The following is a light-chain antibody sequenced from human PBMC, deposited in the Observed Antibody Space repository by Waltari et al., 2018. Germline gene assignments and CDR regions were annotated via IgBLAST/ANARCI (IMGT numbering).Light chain of an antibody. CDR1: QSVSSY. Sequence: DIVFTQSPATLSLSPGERATLSCRASQSVSSYLAWFQQKPGQAPRLLIYDTSNRATGIPARFSGSGSGTDFTLTISSLEPEDFAVYYCQQRTNWPRSITFGQGTRLDIK. V-gene: IGKV3-11*01. J-gene: IGKJ5*01. CDR2: DTS. CDR3: QQRTNWPRSIT.